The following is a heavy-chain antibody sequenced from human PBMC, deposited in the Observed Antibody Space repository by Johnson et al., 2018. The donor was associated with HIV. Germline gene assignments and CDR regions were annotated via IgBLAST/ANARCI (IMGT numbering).Heavy chain of an antibody. V-gene: IGHV3-23*04. J-gene: IGHJ3*02. D-gene: IGHD1-26*01. CDR1: GFTFSNYV. CDR2: ITGSGDKS. Sequence: VQLVESGGGLVQPGGSLRLSCAATGFTFSNYVMTWVRQAPGKGLEWVSTITGSGDKSWYADSVKGRFTISRDNSNNTVFLQMNSLRAEDTALYYCAKDRVGHSVGDAFDIWGQGRMVTVSS. CDR3: AKDRVGHSVGDAFDI.